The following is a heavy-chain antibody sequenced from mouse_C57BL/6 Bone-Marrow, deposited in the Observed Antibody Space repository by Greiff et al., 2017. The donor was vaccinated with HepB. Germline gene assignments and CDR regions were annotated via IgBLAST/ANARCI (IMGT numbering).Heavy chain of an antibody. CDR3: MGYGNYGFAY. V-gene: IGHV1-14*01. J-gene: IGHJ3*01. CDR1: GYTFTSYV. Sequence: EVQLVESGPELVKPGASVKMSCKASGYTFTSYVMHWVKQKPGQGLEWIGYIYPYNDGNKYNEKFKGKATLTSDTSSSTAYMELSSLTSEDSAVYHRMGYGNYGFAYWGQGTLVTVSA. CDR2: IYPYNDGN. D-gene: IGHD2-10*02.